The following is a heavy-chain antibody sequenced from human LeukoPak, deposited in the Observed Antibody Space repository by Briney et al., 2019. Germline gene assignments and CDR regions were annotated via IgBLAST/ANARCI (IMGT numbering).Heavy chain of an antibody. CDR1: GFTFSAYW. J-gene: IGHJ4*02. V-gene: IGHV3-7*01. Sequence: GGSLRLSCAVSGFTFSAYWMSWVRPAPGKGLEWVANIKQDGSAKFYVDSVKGRFTISRDNAKNSLYLQMNSLRAEDTGVYYCATSSDAPANMWGQGTLVTVSS. CDR3: ATSSDAPANM. CDR2: IKQDGSAK. D-gene: IGHD2-2*01.